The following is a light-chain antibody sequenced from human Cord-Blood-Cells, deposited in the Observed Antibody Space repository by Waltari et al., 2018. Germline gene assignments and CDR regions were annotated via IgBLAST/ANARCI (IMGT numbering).Light chain of an antibody. Sequence: QLLLTQSPSASASLRASVKLTCTLSSGHSSYAIAWHQQQPEKGPRYLMKLNSDGSHSKGDGIPDRFSGSSSGAERYLTISSLQTEDEADYYCQTWGTGIRVFGGGTKLTVL. CDR2: LNSDGSH. CDR1: SGHSSYA. V-gene: IGLV4-69*01. CDR3: QTWGTGIRV. J-gene: IGLJ3*02.